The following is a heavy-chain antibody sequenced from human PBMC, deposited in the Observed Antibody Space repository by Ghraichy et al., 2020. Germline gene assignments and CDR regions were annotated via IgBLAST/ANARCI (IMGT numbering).Heavy chain of an antibody. CDR2: INHSGST. D-gene: IGHD6-13*01. CDR1: GGSFSGYY. Sequence: SETLSLTCAVYGGSFSGYYWSWIRQPPGKGLEWIGEINHSGSTNYNPSLKSRVTISVDTSKNQFSLKLSSVTAADTAVYYCARGSSGQPNPAETVIAAEVERAGYYYYMDVWGKGTTVTVSS. J-gene: IGHJ6*03. CDR3: ARGSSGQPNPAETVIAAEVERAGYYYYMDV. V-gene: IGHV4-34*01.